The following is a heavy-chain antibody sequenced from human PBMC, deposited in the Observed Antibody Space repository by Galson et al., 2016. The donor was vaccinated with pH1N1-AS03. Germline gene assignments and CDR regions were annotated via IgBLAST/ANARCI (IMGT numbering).Heavy chain of an antibody. V-gene: IGHV2-5*02. CDR3: ARSTHVNEGLDF. D-gene: IGHD2-8*01. CDR1: GFSLSTGGVH. J-gene: IGHJ4*02. Sequence: PALVKPTQTLTLTCSFSGFSLSTGGVHVAWIRQPPGKALEWLALIFWDGETRYRPSLTSRLTITKDTSKNEMVLTMTNMDPVDTATYYCARSTHVNEGLDFWGQGILVTVSS. CDR2: IFWDGET.